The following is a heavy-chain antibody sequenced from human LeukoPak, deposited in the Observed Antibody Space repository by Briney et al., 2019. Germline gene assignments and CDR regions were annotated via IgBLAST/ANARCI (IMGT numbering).Heavy chain of an antibody. V-gene: IGHV3-74*01. CDR2: INSDGSST. CDR3: VRDGTAGAFDY. CDR1: GFTFSTYW. Sequence: LPGGSLRLSCAASGFTFSTYWMHWVRQAPGKGLVWFSRINSDGSSTNYADSVKGRFTIYRDNAKNTMSLQMNSLRAEDTAVYYCVRDGTAGAFDYWGQGTLVTVSS. D-gene: IGHD6-13*01. J-gene: IGHJ4*02.